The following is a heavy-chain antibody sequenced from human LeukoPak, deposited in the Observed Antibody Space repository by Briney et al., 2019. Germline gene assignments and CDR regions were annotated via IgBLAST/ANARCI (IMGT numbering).Heavy chain of an antibody. J-gene: IGHJ6*02. CDR2: ISGSGGST. CDR3: AKDGNSSGWYQSYYYYGMDV. Sequence: GGSLRLSCAASGFTFSSYAMSWVRQAPGKGLEWVSAISGSGGSTYYADSVKGRFTISRDNSKNTLYLQMNSLRAEDTAVYYCAKDGNSSGWYQSYYYYGMDVWGQGTTVTVSS. V-gene: IGHV3-23*01. D-gene: IGHD6-19*01. CDR1: GFTFSSYA.